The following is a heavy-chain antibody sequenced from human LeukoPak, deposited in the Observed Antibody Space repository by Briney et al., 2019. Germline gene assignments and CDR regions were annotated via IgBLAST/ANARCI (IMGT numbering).Heavy chain of an antibody. D-gene: IGHD1-26*01. CDR3: AKVVGPYSGSYRPRFYFDY. V-gene: IGHV3-23*01. J-gene: IGHJ4*02. CDR1: GFTFSNYA. Sequence: GGSLRLSCAASGFTFSNYAMSWVRQAPGKGLEWVSSINGRGGSTYYADSVKGRFTISRDNSKNTLYLQMNSLRAEDTAVYYCAKVVGPYSGSYRPRFYFDYWGQGTLVTVSS. CDR2: INGRGGST.